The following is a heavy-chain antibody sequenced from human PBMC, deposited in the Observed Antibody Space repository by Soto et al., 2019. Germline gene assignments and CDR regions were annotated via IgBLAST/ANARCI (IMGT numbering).Heavy chain of an antibody. D-gene: IGHD3-16*01. CDR1: GFTVSSSY. J-gene: IGHJ4*02. CDR3: ARGYWRLGESYYFDY. V-gene: IGHV3-53*01. CDR2: ILTDGDT. Sequence: EVQLVESGGGLIQPGGSLRLSCETSGFTVSSSYMSWVRQAPGMGLEWVSVILTDGDTHYADSVKGRFTVSRDNSQNTVNLHMNNLRGEDTATYYCARGYWRLGESYYFDYWGQGTLVTVSS.